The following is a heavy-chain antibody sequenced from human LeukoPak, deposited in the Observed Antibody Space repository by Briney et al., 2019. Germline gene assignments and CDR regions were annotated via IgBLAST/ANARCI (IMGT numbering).Heavy chain of an antibody. CDR3: AVRGYSYGDGMDV. J-gene: IGHJ6*02. CDR2: ISSSSSHI. D-gene: IGHD5-18*01. CDR1: GFTFSSYS. V-gene: IGHV3-21*01. Sequence: GGSLRLSCAASGFTFSSYSMNWVRQAPGKGLEWVSSISSSSSHIYYADSVKGRFTISRDNAKNSLYLQMNSLRAEDTAVYYCAVRGYSYGDGMDVWGQGTTVTVSS.